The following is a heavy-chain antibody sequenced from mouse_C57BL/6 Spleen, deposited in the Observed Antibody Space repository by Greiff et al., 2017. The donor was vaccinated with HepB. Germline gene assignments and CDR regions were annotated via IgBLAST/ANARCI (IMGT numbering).Heavy chain of an antibody. Sequence: EVQGVESGGGLVKPGGSLKLSCAASGFTFSSYAMSWVRQTPEKRLEWVATISDGGSYTYYPDNVKGRFTISRDNAKNNLYLQMSHLKSEDTAMYYCARSSPLSWYFDVWGTGTTVTVSS. CDR1: GFTFSSYA. V-gene: IGHV5-4*01. CDR2: ISDGGSYT. J-gene: IGHJ1*03. CDR3: ARSSPLSWYFDV.